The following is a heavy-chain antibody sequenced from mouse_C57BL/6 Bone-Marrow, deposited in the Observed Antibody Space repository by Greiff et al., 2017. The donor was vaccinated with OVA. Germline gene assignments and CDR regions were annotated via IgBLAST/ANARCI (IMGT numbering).Heavy chain of an antibody. CDR3: ARDEDDYYFDY. Sequence: QVQLKQPGAELVMPGASVKLSCKASGYTFTSYWMHWVKQRPGQGLEWIGEIDPSDSYTNYNQKFKGKSTLTVDKSSSTAYMQLSSLTSEDSAVYYGARDEDDYYFDYWGQGTTLTVSS. J-gene: IGHJ2*01. CDR2: IDPSDSYT. V-gene: IGHV1-69*01. CDR1: GYTFTSYW.